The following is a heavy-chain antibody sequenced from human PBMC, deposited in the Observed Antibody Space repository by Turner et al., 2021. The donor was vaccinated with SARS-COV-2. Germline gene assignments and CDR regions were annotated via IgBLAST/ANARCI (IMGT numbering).Heavy chain of an antibody. CDR1: GFTFSNYW. V-gene: IGHV3-74*01. CDR3: ARDCSSTNCYRSGFNY. CDR2: INSDGSST. D-gene: IGHD2-2*02. Sequence: EVQLVESGGGLVQPGGSLRHSCAASGFTFSNYWMHWVRQAPGKGLVRVSRINSDGSSTSDADSVKGRFTISRDNAKNTLYLQMNSLRAEDTAVYYCARDCSSTNCYRSGFNYWGQGTLVTVSS. J-gene: IGHJ4*02.